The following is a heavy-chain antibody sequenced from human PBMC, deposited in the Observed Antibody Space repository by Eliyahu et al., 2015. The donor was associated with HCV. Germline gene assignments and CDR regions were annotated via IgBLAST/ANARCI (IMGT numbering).Heavy chain of an antibody. D-gene: IGHD6-19*01. CDR2: THYSGXX. V-gene: IGHV4-59*01. CDR1: GGSISSYY. CDR3: ASGGGGIAVTGTGGWFDP. J-gene: IGHJ5*02. Sequence: QVQLQESGPGLVKPSETXSLTCTVSGGSISSYYWXWIRQTXGKGXEWIGYTHYSGXXNXNPXLKSRVTISVDTSKNQFSLKLSSVTAADTAMYYCASGGGGIAVTGTGGWFDPWGQGTLVTVSS.